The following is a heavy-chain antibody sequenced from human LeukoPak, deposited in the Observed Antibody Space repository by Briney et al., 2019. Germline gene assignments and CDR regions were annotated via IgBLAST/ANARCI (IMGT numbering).Heavy chain of an antibody. CDR3: ARRAGAYSHPYDH. CDR2: ISFHGTDS. J-gene: IGHJ4*02. V-gene: IGHV3-30*14. CDR1: GFTFISYA. Sequence: PGTSLRLSCAASGFTFISYAIHWVRQAPGKGLEWVAVISFHGTDSFYADSVKGRFTISRDNSKNTLYLQMNSLRAEDTAVYYCARRAGAYSHPYDHWGQGTLVTVSS. D-gene: IGHD4/OR15-4a*01.